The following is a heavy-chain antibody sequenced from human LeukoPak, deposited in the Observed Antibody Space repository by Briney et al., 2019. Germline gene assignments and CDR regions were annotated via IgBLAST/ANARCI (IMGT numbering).Heavy chain of an antibody. CDR1: GFTFSSYG. D-gene: IGHD5-12*01. V-gene: IGHV3-33*01. CDR2: IWYDGSNK. CDR3: ARDPSTVAAKYYFDY. J-gene: IGHJ4*02. Sequence: GGSLRLSCAASGFTFSSYGMHWVRQAPGKGLEWVAVIWYDGSNKYYADSVKGLFTISRDNSKNTLYLQMNSLRAEYMAVYYCARDPSTVAAKYYFDYWGQGTLVTVSS.